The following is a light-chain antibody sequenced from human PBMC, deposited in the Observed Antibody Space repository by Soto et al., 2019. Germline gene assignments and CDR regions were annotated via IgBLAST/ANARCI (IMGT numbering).Light chain of an antibody. V-gene: IGKV3-20*01. J-gene: IGKJ1*01. CDR2: GAS. CDR1: QSFGSGF. CDR3: QQYHSSPRT. Sequence: EIVLTQSPGTLSLSPGERATLSCRASQSFGSGFLAWYQQKPGQAPRLVIYGASSRATGIPDRFSGSGSGTDFTLTISRLEPEEFAVYYCQQYHSSPRTFGQGTKVEFK.